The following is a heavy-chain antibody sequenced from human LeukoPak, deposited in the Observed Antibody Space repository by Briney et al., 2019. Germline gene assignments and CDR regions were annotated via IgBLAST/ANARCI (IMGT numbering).Heavy chain of an antibody. D-gene: IGHD1-14*01. Sequence: GRSLRLSCAAPGFTLSSYWMHWVRQVQGKGLVWVARINPGGSSITYADSVKGRFTISGDNAKNTLYLQMDSLRAEDTGVYYCARSNQADDYWGQGTLVTVSS. V-gene: IGHV3-74*01. CDR1: GFTLSSYW. CDR3: ARSNQADDY. J-gene: IGHJ4*02. CDR2: INPGGSSI.